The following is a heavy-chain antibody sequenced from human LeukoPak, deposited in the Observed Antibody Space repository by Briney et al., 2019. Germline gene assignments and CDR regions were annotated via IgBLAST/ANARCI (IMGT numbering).Heavy chain of an antibody. CDR1: GFTFSSYA. J-gene: IGHJ4*02. CDR2: ISYDGSNK. CDR3: ARDGADYDFWSGPGN. Sequence: GRSLRLSCAASGFTFSSYAMHWVRQAPGKGLEWVAVISYDGSNKYYADSVRGRFTISRDNSKNTLYLQMNSLRAEDTAVYYCARDGADYDFWSGPGNWGQGTLVTVSS. D-gene: IGHD3-3*01. V-gene: IGHV3-30*01.